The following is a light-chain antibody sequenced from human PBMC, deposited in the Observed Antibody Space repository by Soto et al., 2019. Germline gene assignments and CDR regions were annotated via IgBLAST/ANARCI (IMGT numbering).Light chain of an antibody. J-gene: IGKJ4*01. V-gene: IGKV1-5*01. CDR3: QQYDSYSLT. CDR1: QSINNL. Sequence: DVQMTQSPSTLSASVGDRVTITCRASQSINNLLAWYQQKPGKAPKFLIHDVSTLESGVPSRFSGSGSGTEFTLTISSLQPEDFATYYCQQYDSYSLTFGGGTRVEIK. CDR2: DVS.